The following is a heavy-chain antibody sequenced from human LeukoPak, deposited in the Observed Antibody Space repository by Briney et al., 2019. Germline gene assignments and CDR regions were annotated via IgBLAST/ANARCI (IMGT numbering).Heavy chain of an antibody. CDR3: AKSIAVTPRGGFDY. CDR1: GFTFRSYA. J-gene: IGHJ4*02. CDR2: ISSGDVTT. D-gene: IGHD6-19*01. Sequence: GGSLRLSCAASGFTFRSYAMSWVRQAPGKGLEWVSAISSGDVTTYYADSVKGRFTISRDNSKNTLYLQMNSLRAEDTAVYYCAKSIAVTPRGGFDYWGQGTLVTVAS. V-gene: IGHV3-23*01.